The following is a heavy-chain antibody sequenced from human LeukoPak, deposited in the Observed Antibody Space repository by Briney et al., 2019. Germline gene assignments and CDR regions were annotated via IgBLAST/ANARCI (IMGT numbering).Heavy chain of an antibody. CDR1: GFTISNLW. J-gene: IGHJ4*02. CDR2: IKGDGSEK. Sequence: GGSLRLSCAASGFTISNLWMTWVRQAPGKGLECVANIKGDGSEKNYVDSVKGRFTISRDDAKNSLYLQMNSLRAEDTAVYYCVKQAGVYWGQGTLVTVSS. CDR3: VKQAGVY. V-gene: IGHV3-7*01. D-gene: IGHD6-19*01.